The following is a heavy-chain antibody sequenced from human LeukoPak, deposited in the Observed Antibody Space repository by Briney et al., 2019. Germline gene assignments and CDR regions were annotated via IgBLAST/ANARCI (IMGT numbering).Heavy chain of an antibody. CDR3: ARVRIQLWDWFDP. V-gene: IGHV4-39*07. D-gene: IGHD5-18*01. CDR2: IYYSGST. J-gene: IGHJ5*02. Sequence: SETLSLTCTVSGGSISSSSYYWGWIRQPPGKGLEWIGSIYYSGSTYYNPSLKSRVTISVDTSKNQFSLKLSSVTAADTAVYYCARVRIQLWDWFDPWGQGTLVTVSS. CDR1: GGSISSSSYY.